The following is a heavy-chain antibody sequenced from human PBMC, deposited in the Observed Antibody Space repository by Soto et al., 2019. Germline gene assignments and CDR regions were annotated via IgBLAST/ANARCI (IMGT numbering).Heavy chain of an antibody. D-gene: IGHD2-15*01. CDR1: GFTFSSYG. V-gene: IGHV3-30*18. J-gene: IGHJ1*01. CDR3: AKGVVGAATYFQQ. Sequence: QVQLVESGGGVVQPGRSLRLSCAASGFTFSSYGMHWVRQAPGKGLEWVAVISYDGSDKYYADSVKGGFTISRDNSNNTLYRQMDGLSAEDTAVYDCAKGVVGAATYFQQRGQGTLVAVSS. CDR2: ISYDGSDK.